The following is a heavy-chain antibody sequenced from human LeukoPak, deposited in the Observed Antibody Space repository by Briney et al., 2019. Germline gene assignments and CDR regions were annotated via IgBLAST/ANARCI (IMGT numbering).Heavy chain of an antibody. V-gene: IGHV1-2*02. Sequence: ASVKVSCTASGYTFTGYYMHWVRQAPGQGLEWMGCINPNNGCTNYAQKFQGRVTITRDTSISTAYMELSRLRSDDTAVYYCARGVAGVYFYYYMDVWGKGTTVTVSS. CDR3: ARGVAGVYFYYYMDV. CDR1: GYTFTGYY. CDR2: INPNNGCT. D-gene: IGHD1-14*01. J-gene: IGHJ6*03.